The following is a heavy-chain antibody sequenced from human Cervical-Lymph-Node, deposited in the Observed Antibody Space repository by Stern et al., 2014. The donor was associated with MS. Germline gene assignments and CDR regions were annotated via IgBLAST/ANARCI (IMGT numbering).Heavy chain of an antibody. D-gene: IGHD6-19*01. CDR3: ARVKRTDTIAVAEGYFDY. CDR2: INPSGGST. J-gene: IGHJ4*02. Sequence: QVQLVQSGAEVKKPGASVKVSCKASGYTFTSYYMHWVRQAPGQGLEWMGIINPSGGSTSYAQKFQGRVTMTRDTSTSIVYMELSSLRSEDTAVYYCARVKRTDTIAVAEGYFDYWGQGTLVTVSS. V-gene: IGHV1-46*03. CDR1: GYTFTSYY.